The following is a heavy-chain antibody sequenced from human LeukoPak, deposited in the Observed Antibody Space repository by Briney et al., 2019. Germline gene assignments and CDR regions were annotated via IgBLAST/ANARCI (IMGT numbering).Heavy chain of an antibody. D-gene: IGHD3-3*01. CDR2: INPNTGGT. Sequence: ASVKASCKASGYTFTGYYIHWVRQAPGQGLEWMGFINPNTGGTSYAQKFQARVTMTRDTSISIAYMELSGLRSDDTAVYYCARRYDFWSGYPTAFDYWGQGTLVTVS. CDR1: GYTFTGYY. J-gene: IGHJ4*02. CDR3: ARRYDFWSGYPTAFDY. V-gene: IGHV1-2*02.